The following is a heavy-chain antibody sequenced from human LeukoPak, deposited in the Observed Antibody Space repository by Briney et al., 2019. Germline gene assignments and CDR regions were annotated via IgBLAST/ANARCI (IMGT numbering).Heavy chain of an antibody. CDR1: GGSISSGGYY. J-gene: IGHJ4*02. V-gene: IGHV4-31*03. CDR2: IYYSGST. D-gene: IGHD5-18*01. Sequence: ASETLSLTCTVSGGSISSGGYYWSWIRQHPGKGLEWIAYIYYSGSTYYNPSLKSRVTISVDTSKNQFSLKLSSVTAADTAVYYCASRIGYSYGIDYWGQGTLVTVSS. CDR3: ASRIGYSYGIDY.